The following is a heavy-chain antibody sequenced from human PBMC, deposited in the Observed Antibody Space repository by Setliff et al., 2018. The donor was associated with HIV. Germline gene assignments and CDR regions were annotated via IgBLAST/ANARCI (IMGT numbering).Heavy chain of an antibody. CDR3: ARLDYEYVWGSFRYWFDL. J-gene: IGHJ5*02. D-gene: IGHD3-16*02. Sequence: KTSETLSLTCTISGGSFGVYRWSWIRQPPGKGLEWIGSIYYSGSAHYNPSLKSRVTLSVDTSKNHLSLTLTSVTAADTADCFCARLDYEYVWGSFRYWFDLWGQGTLVTVSS. CDR1: GGSFGVYR. CDR2: IYYSGSA. V-gene: IGHV4-39*02.